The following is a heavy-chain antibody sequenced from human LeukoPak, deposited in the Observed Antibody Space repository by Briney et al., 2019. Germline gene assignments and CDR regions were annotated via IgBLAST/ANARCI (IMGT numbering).Heavy chain of an antibody. CDR1: GGSINTHY. CDR3: ARILVGVFDY. D-gene: IGHD1-26*01. V-gene: IGHV4-59*08. Sequence: SETLSLTCTVSGGSINTHYWSWIRQPPGKGLEWIGDLYYTGITSYNPFLKSRVTMSLDTSENQSSLKVRSVTAADTAVYYCARILVGVFDYWGQGTLVTVSS. J-gene: IGHJ4*02. CDR2: LYYTGIT.